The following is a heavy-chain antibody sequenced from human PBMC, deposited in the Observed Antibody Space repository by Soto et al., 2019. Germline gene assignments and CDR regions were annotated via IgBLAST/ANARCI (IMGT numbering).Heavy chain of an antibody. CDR3: ARQTTVTTLFDY. Sequence: SETLSLTCTVSGGSVSSGSYYWSWIRQPPGKGLEWIGYIYYSGSTNYNPSLKSRVTISVDTSKNQFSLKLSSVTAADTAMYYCARQTTVTTLFDYWGQGTLVTVSS. D-gene: IGHD4-17*01. CDR2: IYYSGST. J-gene: IGHJ4*02. CDR1: GGSVSSGSYY. V-gene: IGHV4-61*01.